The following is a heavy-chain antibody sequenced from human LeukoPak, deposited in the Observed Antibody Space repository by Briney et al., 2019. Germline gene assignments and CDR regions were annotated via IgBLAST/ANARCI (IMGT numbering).Heavy chain of an antibody. CDR1: GFTFSSYA. V-gene: IGHV3-23*01. Sequence: GGSLRLSCAASGFTFSSYAMSWVRQTPGKGLEWVSAISGSGGSTYYADSVKGRFTISRDNSKNTLYLQMNSLRAEDTAVYYCARGQYCSGGSCYSNYYYGMGVWGQGTTVTVSS. CDR2: ISGSGGST. J-gene: IGHJ6*02. CDR3: ARGQYCSGGSCYSNYYYGMGV. D-gene: IGHD2-15*01.